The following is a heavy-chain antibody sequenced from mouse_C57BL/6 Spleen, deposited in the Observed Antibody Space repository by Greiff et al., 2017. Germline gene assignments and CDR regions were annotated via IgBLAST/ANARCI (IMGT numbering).Heavy chain of an antibody. CDR3: ARFYYYDYYFDY. V-gene: IGHV1-72*01. CDR2: IDPNSGGT. CDR1: GYTFTSYW. J-gene: IGHJ2*01. Sequence: VQLQQPGAELVKPGASVKLSCKASGYTFTSYWMHWVKQRPGRGLEWMGRIDPNSGGTKYNEKFKSKATLTVDKPSSTAYMQLSSLTSEDSAVYYCARFYYYDYYFDYWGQGTTLTVSS. D-gene: IGHD1-1*01.